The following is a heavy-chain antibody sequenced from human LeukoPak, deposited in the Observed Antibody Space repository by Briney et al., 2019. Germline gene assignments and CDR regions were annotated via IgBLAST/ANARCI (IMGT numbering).Heavy chain of an antibody. CDR3: ARDRVDYYDAFDI. CDR1: GFTFSSYS. D-gene: IGHD4/OR15-4a*01. J-gene: IGHJ3*02. CDR2: ISSGSSYI. V-gene: IGHV3-21*01. Sequence: GGSLRLSCAASGFTFSSYSVNWVRQAPGKGLEWVSSISSGSSYIYYADSVKGRFTISKDNANNSLYLQMNSLRAEDTAVYHCARDRVDYYDAFDIWGQGTMVTVSS.